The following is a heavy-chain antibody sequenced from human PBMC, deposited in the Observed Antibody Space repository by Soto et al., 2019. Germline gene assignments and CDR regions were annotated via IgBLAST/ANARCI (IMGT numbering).Heavy chain of an antibody. CDR3: ARVSNCGYDRGAFDY. Sequence: ASVKVSCKASGYTFTGYYMHWVRQAPGQGLEWMGWINPNSGGTNYAQKFQGWVTMTRDTSISTAYMELSRLRSDDTAVYYCARVSNCGYDRGAFDYWGRGSLVGVAS. CDR2: INPNSGGT. D-gene: IGHD5-12*01. CDR1: GYTFTGYY. J-gene: IGHJ4*02. V-gene: IGHV1-2*04.